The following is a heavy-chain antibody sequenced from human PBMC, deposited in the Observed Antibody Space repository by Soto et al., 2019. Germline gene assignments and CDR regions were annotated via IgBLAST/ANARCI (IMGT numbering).Heavy chain of an antibody. J-gene: IGHJ4*02. Sequence: EVQLVESGGGLVQPGESLRLSCAASGFTFSSYTMNWVRQAPGKGLEWVSYIHNSSSTIYYADSVRGRFTISRDNAKNSLYLQMNSLRDEDTAGYYCARGVQIIVLLPAAIDYWGQGTLVTVSS. CDR2: IHNSSSTI. V-gene: IGHV3-48*02. CDR1: GFTFSSYT. CDR3: ARGVQIIVLLPAAIDY. D-gene: IGHD2-2*01.